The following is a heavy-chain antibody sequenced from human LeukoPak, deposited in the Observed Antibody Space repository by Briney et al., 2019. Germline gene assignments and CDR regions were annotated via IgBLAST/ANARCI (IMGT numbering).Heavy chain of an antibody. Sequence: GGSLRLSCAASGFTFTSYAMSWVRQAPGKGLEWVSGISGSGDNTYYADSVKGRFTISRDNSKNTLYLQMNSLRADDTAVYYCAKDREVGVADFFDYWGQGTLVTVSS. V-gene: IGHV3-23*01. CDR1: GFTFTSYA. CDR2: ISGSGDNT. D-gene: IGHD6-19*01. CDR3: AKDREVGVADFFDY. J-gene: IGHJ4*02.